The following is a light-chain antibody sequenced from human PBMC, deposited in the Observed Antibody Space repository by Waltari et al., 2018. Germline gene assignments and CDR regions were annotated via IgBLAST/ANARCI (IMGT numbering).Light chain of an antibody. Sequence: DVVMTQSPLSLPAIFGQPASISCRPRQSLVHSDGKTYLNWFRQRPGQFPRRLIYKVSNRYSGVPDGFTARGSRTGFTLKLRRVEAECVGVYYCMEGRRWPRTLGQRTKLE. V-gene: IGKV2-30*02. CDR2: KVS. CDR3: MEGRRWPRT. CDR1: QSLVHSDGKTY. J-gene: IGKJ2*01.